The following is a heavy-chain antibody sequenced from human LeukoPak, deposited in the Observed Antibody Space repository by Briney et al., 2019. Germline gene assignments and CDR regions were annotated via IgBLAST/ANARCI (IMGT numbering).Heavy chain of an antibody. CDR2: IKSKTDGGTT. CDR1: GFTFSSYA. V-gene: IGHV3-15*01. CDR3: TTVIAVAGKRHLQH. Sequence: PGGSLRLSCAASGFTFSSYAMSWVRQAPGKGLEWVGRIKSKTDGGTTDYAAPVRGRFTISRDDSKNTLYLQMNSLKTEDTAVYYCTTVIAVAGKRHLQHWGQGTLVTVSS. J-gene: IGHJ1*01. D-gene: IGHD6-19*01.